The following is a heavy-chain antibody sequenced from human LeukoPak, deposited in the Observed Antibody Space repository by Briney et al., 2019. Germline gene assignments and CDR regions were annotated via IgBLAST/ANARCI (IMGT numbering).Heavy chain of an antibody. CDR3: AKHRGDIVVVVAATFDY. CDR1: GFTFSSYA. V-gene: IGHV3-23*01. CDR2: ISGSGGST. J-gene: IGHJ4*02. Sequence: PGGSLRLSCAASGFTFSSYAMSWVRQAPGKGLEWVSAISGSGGSTYYADSVKGRFTISRDNSKNTLYLQMNSLRAEDTAVYYCAKHRGDIVVVVAATFDYWGQGTLVTVSS. D-gene: IGHD2-15*01.